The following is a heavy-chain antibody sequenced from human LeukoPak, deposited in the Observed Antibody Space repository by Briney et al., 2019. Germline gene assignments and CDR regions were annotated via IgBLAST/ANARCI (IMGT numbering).Heavy chain of an antibody. CDR1: GFTFNDFA. V-gene: IGHV1-2*06. CDR3: ARDFYGSRPGAFDY. D-gene: IGHD3-10*01. J-gene: IGHJ4*02. Sequence: ASVKVSCKASGFTFNDFAFNWVRQAPGQGLEWMGQINPNSAASHYAQKFQDRVTMTSDTSINMAYMELRSLRSDDTAVYYCARDFYGSRPGAFDYWGQGTLITVSS. CDR2: INPNSAAS.